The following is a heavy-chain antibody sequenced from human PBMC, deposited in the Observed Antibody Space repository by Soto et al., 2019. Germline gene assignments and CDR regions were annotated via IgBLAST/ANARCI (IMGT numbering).Heavy chain of an antibody. V-gene: IGHV4-61*01. J-gene: IGHJ6*02. CDR2: IYSSGST. Sequence: PSETLSLTCTVSGGSVSSDTHYWSWIRQPPGKRLERIGFIYSSGSTNYNPSLKSRVTMSVDTSKNQFSLKLRSVIVADTAVYHCARFVRSCSGTTCYTRADVWGQGTTVTV. D-gene: IGHD2-2*02. CDR1: GGSVSSDTHY. CDR3: ARFVRSCSGTTCYTRADV.